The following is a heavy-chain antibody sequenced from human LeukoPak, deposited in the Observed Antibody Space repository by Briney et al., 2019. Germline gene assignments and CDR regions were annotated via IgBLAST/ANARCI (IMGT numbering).Heavy chain of an antibody. CDR1: GFTFSSYA. D-gene: IGHD3-22*01. J-gene: IGHJ4*02. CDR3: AKADGGAYYYDSSGYPFDY. CDR2: ISGSDGST. V-gene: IGHV3-23*01. Sequence: GGSLRLSCAASGFTFSSYAMSWVRQAPGKGLEWVSAISGSDGSTYYADSVKGRFTISRDNSKNTLYLQMNSLRAEDTAVYYCAKADGGAYYYDSSGYPFDYWGQGTLVTVSS.